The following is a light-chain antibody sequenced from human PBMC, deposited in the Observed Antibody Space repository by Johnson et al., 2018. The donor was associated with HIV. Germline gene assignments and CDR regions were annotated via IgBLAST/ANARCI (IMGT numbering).Light chain of an antibody. V-gene: IGLV1-51*01. CDR2: DNN. J-gene: IGLJ1*01. Sequence: QSVLTQPPSVSAAPGQKVTISCSGSSSNIGNNYVSWYQQLPGTAPKLLIYDNNKRPSGVPDRFSGSKSGTSATLDITGLQRGDEADYYCGTWDASLRVNVFGPGTKVTVL. CDR1: SSNIGNNY. CDR3: GTWDASLRVNV.